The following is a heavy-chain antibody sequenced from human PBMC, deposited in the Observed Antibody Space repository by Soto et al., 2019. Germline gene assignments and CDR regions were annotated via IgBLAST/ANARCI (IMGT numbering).Heavy chain of an antibody. D-gene: IGHD4-17*01. Sequence: SETLSLTCAVYGGSFSGYYWSWIRQPPGKGLEWIGEINHSVSTNYNPSLKSRVTISVDTSKTQFSLKLSSVTAADTVVYYCARVDYGDYLNWFDPWGQGTLVTVSS. V-gene: IGHV4-34*01. CDR1: GGSFSGYY. CDR3: ARVDYGDYLNWFDP. CDR2: INHSVST. J-gene: IGHJ5*02.